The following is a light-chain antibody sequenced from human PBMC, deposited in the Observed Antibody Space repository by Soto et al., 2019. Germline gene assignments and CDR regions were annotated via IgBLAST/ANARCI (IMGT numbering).Light chain of an antibody. CDR1: QAISSY. Sequence: DIQLTQSPSSLSASVGDRVTITCRASQAISSYLAWYQQKPGNVPELLIYATSTLQSGAPSRFSGSGSGTDFTLTISSLQAEDVATYYCQKYNHAPTFGGGTKVEIK. CDR2: ATS. V-gene: IGKV1-27*01. CDR3: QKYNHAPT. J-gene: IGKJ4*01.